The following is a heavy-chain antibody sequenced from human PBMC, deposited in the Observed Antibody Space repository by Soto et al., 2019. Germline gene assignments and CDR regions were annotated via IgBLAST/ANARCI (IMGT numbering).Heavy chain of an antibody. V-gene: IGHV4-31*03. CDR1: GGSMNSGGYC. Sequence: QVQLQESGLGLVKPSQTLSLTCTVSGGSMNSGGYCWNWIRQHPGEGLEWIGCISYGGTTSYNPSLKSRVTISVDTSKNQFSLKLSSVTAADTAVYYCSRGILVWGQGTLITVSS. CDR2: ISYGGTT. J-gene: IGHJ4*02. D-gene: IGHD2-15*01. CDR3: SRGILV.